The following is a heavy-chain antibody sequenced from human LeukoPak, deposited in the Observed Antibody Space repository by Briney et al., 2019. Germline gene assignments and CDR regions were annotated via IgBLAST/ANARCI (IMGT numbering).Heavy chain of an antibody. CDR2: IGGLGGGT. J-gene: IGHJ4*02. D-gene: IGHD3-22*01. Sequence: PGRSLRLSCAASGFTFSSYAMSWVRQAPGKGLEWVSSIGGLGGGTFYAVSVKGRFTISRDNSKNTLYLQMNSLRAEDTAVYYCAKRPDRSYYDRTGYYYFDYWGQGTLVTVSS. CDR3: AKRPDRSYYDRTGYYYFDY. CDR1: GFTFSSYA. V-gene: IGHV3-23*01.